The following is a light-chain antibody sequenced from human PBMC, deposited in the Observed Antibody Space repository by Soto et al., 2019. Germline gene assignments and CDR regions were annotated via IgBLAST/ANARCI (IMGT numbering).Light chain of an antibody. CDR2: DAS. Sequence: PKDHSPSSPSAPVRNTITITWRACQSITNYLTWFQQKPGKAPKVLIYDASNLKSGVPSRFSGSGSGTEFILTISSLQPDDFATYYCQQYYTYPWTFGQGTKVDIK. CDR3: QQYYTYPWT. V-gene: IGKV1-16*01. CDR1: QSITNY. J-gene: IGKJ1*01.